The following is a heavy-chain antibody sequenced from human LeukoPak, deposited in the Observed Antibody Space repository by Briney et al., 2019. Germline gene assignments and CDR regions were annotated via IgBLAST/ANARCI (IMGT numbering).Heavy chain of an antibody. D-gene: IGHD2-2*01. Sequence: ASVKVSCKASGYTFTSYGISWVRQAPGQGLEWMGWISAYNGNTNYAQKLQGRVTMTTDTSTSTAYMELSSLRSEDTAVYYCARDARHRYCSTTSCYWGWFAPWGQGTLVTVSP. J-gene: IGHJ5*02. CDR3: ARDARHRYCSTTSCYWGWFAP. CDR2: ISAYNGNT. CDR1: GYTFTSYG. V-gene: IGHV1-18*01.